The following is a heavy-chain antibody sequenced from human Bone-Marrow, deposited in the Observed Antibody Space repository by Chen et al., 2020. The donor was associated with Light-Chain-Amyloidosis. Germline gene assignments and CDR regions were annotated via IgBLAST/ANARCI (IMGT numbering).Heavy chain of an antibody. CDR2: ISGNGAYR. J-gene: IGHJ4*02. CDR3: ARDSVPDTVSIFYFDY. Sequence: EVQLVESGGGLVQPGGSLRLSCAASGFTFNNYNMNWVRQAPGKGLEWVSSISGNGAYRYYRDSVRGRFTISRDNARKSLDLQMNGLRAEDTAVYYCARDSVPDTVSIFYFDYWGQGALVTVSS. V-gene: IGHV3-21*01. D-gene: IGHD6-19*01. CDR1: GFTFNNYN.